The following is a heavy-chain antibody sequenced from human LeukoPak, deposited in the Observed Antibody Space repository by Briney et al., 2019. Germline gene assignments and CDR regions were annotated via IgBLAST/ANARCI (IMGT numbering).Heavy chain of an antibody. CDR2: IYYSGST. CDR1: GGSISSGGYS. CDR3: ASRKLGNDY. Sequence: PSQTLSLTCAVSGGSISSGGYSWSWIRQPPGKGLEWIGYIYYSGSTYYNPSLKSRVTISADTSKNQFSLKLSSVTAADTAVYYCASRKLGNDYWGQGTLVTVSS. J-gene: IGHJ4*02. V-gene: IGHV4-30-4*07. D-gene: IGHD7-27*01.